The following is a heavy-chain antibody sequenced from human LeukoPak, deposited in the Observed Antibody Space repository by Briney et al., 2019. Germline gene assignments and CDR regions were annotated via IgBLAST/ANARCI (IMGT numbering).Heavy chain of an antibody. Sequence: GGSLRLSCAASGFTFSNYWMHRVRHAPGKGLVWVSRINSDGSRTNYADFVKGRFTISRDNAKNTLYLQMNSLRAEDTAVYYCARELPFDYWGQGTLVTVSS. J-gene: IGHJ4*02. D-gene: IGHD2-15*01. CDR2: INSDGSRT. CDR1: GFTFSNYW. V-gene: IGHV3-74*01. CDR3: ARELPFDY.